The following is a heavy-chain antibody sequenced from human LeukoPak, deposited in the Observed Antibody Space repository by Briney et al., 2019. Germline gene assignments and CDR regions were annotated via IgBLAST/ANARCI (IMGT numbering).Heavy chain of an antibody. J-gene: IGHJ6*02. V-gene: IGHV3-53*01. CDR2: IYSGGST. CDR1: GFTVSSNY. D-gene: IGHD3-10*01. Sequence: PGGSLRLSCAASGFTVSSNYMSWVRQAPGKGLEWVSVIYSGGSTYYADSVKGRFTISRDNSKNTLYLQMNSLRAEDTAVYYCARGGPDGSGSPEGMDVWGQGTTVTVSS. CDR3: ARGGPDGSGSPEGMDV.